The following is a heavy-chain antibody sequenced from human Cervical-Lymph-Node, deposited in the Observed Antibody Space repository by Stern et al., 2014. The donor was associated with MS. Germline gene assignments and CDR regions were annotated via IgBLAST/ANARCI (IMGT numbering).Heavy chain of an antibody. CDR2: ISHDGDTI. D-gene: IGHD6-13*01. CDR3: ARATPGTPAY. Sequence: VQLVESGGGSVQPGGSLRVSCAASGFAFSDYYMSWIRQAPGQGLELFSYISHDGDTIYYADSVNGRFTVSRDNAKKSLSLQMSSMRADDTAVYYCARATPGTPAYWGQGTLVIVSS. CDR1: GFAFSDYY. J-gene: IGHJ4*02. V-gene: IGHV3-11*01.